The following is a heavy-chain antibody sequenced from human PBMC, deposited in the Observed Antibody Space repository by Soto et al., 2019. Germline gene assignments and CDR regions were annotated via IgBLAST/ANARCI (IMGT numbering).Heavy chain of an antibody. V-gene: IGHV3-30-3*01. Sequence: PGGSLRLSCAASGLTFSSYAMHWVRQATGKGLEWVAVISYDGSNKYYADSVKGRFTTSKDNSKNKLYLQMNSLRAENTAVYYCARGRWLSGDICGYYYRFDRLGPWGQGTLVTVSS. CDR1: GLTFSSYA. CDR2: ISYDGSNK. D-gene: IGHD3-22*01. CDR3: ARGRWLSGDICGYYYRFDRLGP. J-gene: IGHJ5*02.